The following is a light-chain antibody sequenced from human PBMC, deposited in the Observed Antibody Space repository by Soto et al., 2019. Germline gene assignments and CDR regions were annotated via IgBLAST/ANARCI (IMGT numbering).Light chain of an antibody. CDR2: DVS. CDR3: SSYTSSSTLVI. CDR1: SSDVGGYNY. Sequence: QSVLTQPASVSGSPGQSITISCTGTSSDVGGYNYVSWYQQHPGKAPKLMIFDVSNRPSGVSNRFSASKSGNTASLTISGLQAEDETDYYCSSYTSSSTLVIFGGRTKLTVL. V-gene: IGLV2-14*01. J-gene: IGLJ2*01.